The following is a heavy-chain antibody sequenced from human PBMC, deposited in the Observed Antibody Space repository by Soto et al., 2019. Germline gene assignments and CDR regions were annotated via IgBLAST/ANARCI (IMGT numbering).Heavy chain of an antibody. J-gene: IGHJ6*02. Sequence: GESLKISCQGSGYSFTNYWIGWVRQMPGKGLEWMGIINPGDSDTRYSPSFQGQVIISADKSISTAYLQWSTLKASDTAMYYCARVRRENNDFFYYGMDVWGQGTTVTVSS. V-gene: IGHV5-51*01. CDR3: ARVRRENNDFFYYGMDV. CDR2: INPGDSDT. CDR1: GYSFTNYW. D-gene: IGHD2-21*02.